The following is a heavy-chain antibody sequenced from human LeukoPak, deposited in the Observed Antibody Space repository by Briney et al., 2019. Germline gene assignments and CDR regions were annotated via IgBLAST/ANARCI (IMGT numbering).Heavy chain of an antibody. CDR2: ISSSGSTI. CDR1: GFTFSSYE. V-gene: IGHV3-48*03. CDR3: AIGGIAAQLAYFDY. Sequence: PGGSPRLSCAASGFTFSSYEMNWVRQAPGKGLEWVSYISSSGSTIYYADSVKGRFTISRDNAKNSLYLQMNSLRAEDTAVYYCAIGGIAAQLAYFDYWGQGTLVTVSS. J-gene: IGHJ4*02. D-gene: IGHD6-25*01.